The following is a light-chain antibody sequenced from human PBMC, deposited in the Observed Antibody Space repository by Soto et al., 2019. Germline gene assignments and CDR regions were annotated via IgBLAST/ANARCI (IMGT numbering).Light chain of an antibody. J-gene: IGLJ2*01. V-gene: IGLV2-23*01. Sequence: QSALTQPASVSGSPGQSITISCTGTNSDVGGYNYVSWYQQHPGKAPELMIYEATKRPSGISDRFSGSKSGFTASLTISGLRAEDEADYYCCSLEGSNALVVFGGGTKVTVL. CDR2: EAT. CDR3: CSLEGSNALVV. CDR1: NSDVGGYNY.